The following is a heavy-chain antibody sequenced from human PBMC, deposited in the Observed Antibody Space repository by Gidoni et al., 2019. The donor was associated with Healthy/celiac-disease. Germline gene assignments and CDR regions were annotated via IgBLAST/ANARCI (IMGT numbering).Heavy chain of an antibody. CDR2: IYYSGST. J-gene: IGHJ2*01. D-gene: IGHD3-22*01. CDR1: GGSISRGVYS. V-gene: IGHV4-31*03. Sequence: QVQLQESGPGLVKPSQTLSLTCTFSGGSISRGVYSWSWIRQHPGKGLEWIGYIYYSGSTYYNPSLKSRVTISVDTSKNQFSLKLSSVTAADTAVYYCARVLWGSSGYYGANWYFDLWGRGTLVTVSS. CDR3: ARVLWGSSGYYGANWYFDL.